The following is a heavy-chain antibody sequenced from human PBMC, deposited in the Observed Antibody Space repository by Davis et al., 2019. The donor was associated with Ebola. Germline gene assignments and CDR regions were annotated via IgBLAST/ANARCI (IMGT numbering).Heavy chain of an antibody. V-gene: IGHV4-61*01. CDR2: IYYSGST. CDR1: GGSVSSGSYY. D-gene: IGHD6-6*01. Sequence: MPSETLSLTCTVSGGSVSSGSYYWSWIRQPPGKGLEWIGYIYYSGSTNYNPSLKSRVTISVDTSKNQFSLKLSSVTDADTAVYYCATLAARGYYYGMDVWGQGTTVTVSS. J-gene: IGHJ6*02. CDR3: ATLAARGYYYGMDV.